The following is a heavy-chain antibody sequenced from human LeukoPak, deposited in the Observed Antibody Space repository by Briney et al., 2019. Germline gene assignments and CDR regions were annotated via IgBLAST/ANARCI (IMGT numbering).Heavy chain of an antibody. J-gene: IGHJ4*02. V-gene: IGHV1-2*02. CDR2: INPNSGGT. CDR1: GYTFTGYY. D-gene: IGHD4-23*01. CDR3: ARTSTVVTPLDYFDY. Sequence: GASVKVSCKASGYTFTGYYMHWVRQAPGQGLEWMGWINPNSGGTNYAQKFQGRVTMTRDTSISTAYMELSRLRSDDTAVYYCARTSTVVTPLDYFDYWGQGTLVTVSS.